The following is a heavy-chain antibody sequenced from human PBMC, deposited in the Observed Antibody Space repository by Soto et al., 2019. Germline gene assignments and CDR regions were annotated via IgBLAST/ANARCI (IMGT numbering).Heavy chain of an antibody. V-gene: IGHV1-3*01. CDR2: ITAGIDKA. D-gene: IGHD1-1*01. CDR3: ARDKYVSNWKFDF. J-gene: IGHJ4*02. CDR1: GYTLSSYA. Sequence: QVQLVQSGAEVKKPGASVKVSCKASGYTLSSYAIHWLRQASGQRLEWVGRITAGIDKAHYSQNFQGRVTITRDTSANTAYMELSSLRSEDTAVYYCARDKYVSNWKFDFWGQGTLVTVSS.